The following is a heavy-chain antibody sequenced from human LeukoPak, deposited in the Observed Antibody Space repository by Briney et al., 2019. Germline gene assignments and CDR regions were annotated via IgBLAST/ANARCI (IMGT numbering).Heavy chain of an antibody. CDR2: ISRVISTA. J-gene: IGHJ4*02. D-gene: IGHD6-13*01. Sequence: GGSLRLSCAASGFTFNTYSMNWVRQAPGEGLEWVSFISRVISTAYYAGSVKGRFTISKDNAKNSMYLQITSLRVEDTAVYYCARGSSWLDYWGQGILVTVSS. CDR1: GFTFNTYS. V-gene: IGHV3-48*01. CDR3: ARGSSWLDY.